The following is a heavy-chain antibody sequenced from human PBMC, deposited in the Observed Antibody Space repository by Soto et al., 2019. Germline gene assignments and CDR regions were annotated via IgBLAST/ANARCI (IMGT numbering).Heavy chain of an antibody. J-gene: IGHJ6*02. Sequence: GSLRLSCAASGFTFSSYAMNWVRQAPGKGLEWVSDISGSGGSTYYADSVKGRFTISRDNSKNTLYLQMNSLRAEDTAVYYCARVVVVPAAMNYYYYGMDVWGQGTTVTVSS. CDR3: ARVVVVPAAMNYYYYGMDV. CDR1: GFTFSSYA. D-gene: IGHD2-2*01. V-gene: IGHV3-23*01. CDR2: ISGSGGST.